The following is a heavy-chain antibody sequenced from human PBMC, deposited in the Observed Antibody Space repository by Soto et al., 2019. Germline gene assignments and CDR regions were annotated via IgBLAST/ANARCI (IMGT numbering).Heavy chain of an antibody. CDR1: GGSISSYY. J-gene: IGHJ6*02. Sequence: SETLSLTCTVSGGSISSYYWSWIRQPPGKGLEWIGYIYYSGSTNYNPSLKSRVTISVDTSKNQFSLKLSSVTSADTAVYYCESPDRRTYYCDLDVWGQGTPVTVSS. V-gene: IGHV4-59*01. CDR3: ESPDRRTYYCDLDV. CDR2: IYYSGST.